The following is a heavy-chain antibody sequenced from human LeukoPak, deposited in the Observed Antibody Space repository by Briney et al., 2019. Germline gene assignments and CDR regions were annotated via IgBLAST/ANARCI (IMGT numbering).Heavy chain of an antibody. D-gene: IGHD3-22*01. V-gene: IGHV3-53*01. CDR3: ARDGAYYYDSSGQKPFDY. CDR1: GFTVSSSY. Sequence: GGSLRLSCAASGFTVSSSYMSWVRQAPGKGLEWVSVIYSGGSTYYADSVKGRFTISRDNSKNTLYLQMNSLRAEDTAVYYCARDGAYYYDSSGQKPFDYWGQGTLVTVSS. J-gene: IGHJ4*02. CDR2: IYSGGST.